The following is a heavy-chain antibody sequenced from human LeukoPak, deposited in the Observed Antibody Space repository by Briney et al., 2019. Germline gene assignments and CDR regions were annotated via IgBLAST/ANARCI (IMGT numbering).Heavy chain of an antibody. V-gene: IGHV4-39*02. CDR3: ARTTGRGSVDPGTSGYVDS. D-gene: IGHD3-22*01. CDR2: VYYSGNT. CDR1: GGSISSSGYY. Sequence: SETLSLTCTVSGGSISSSGYYWDWIRQPPGQGLEWIRSVYYSGNTYYKSSLESRVTISVDTSNNRFSLKLNSVTAADTGTYYCARTTGRGSVDPGTSGYVDSWGQGSLVTVSS. J-gene: IGHJ4*02.